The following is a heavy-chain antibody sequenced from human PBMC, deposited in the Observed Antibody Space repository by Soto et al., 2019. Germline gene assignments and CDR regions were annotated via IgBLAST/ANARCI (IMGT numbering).Heavy chain of an antibody. CDR2: IYYSGST. J-gene: IGHJ6*02. CDR1: GGSISSYY. D-gene: IGHD2-15*01. Sequence: QVQLQESGPGLVKPSETLSLTCTVSGGSISSYYWSWIRQPPGKGLEWIGYIYYSGSTNYNPSLKRRLTLSVDTSKNQFSPKRSSVTAADSAVYYCAGLGYCSGGSCYHYYYYGMDDWGQGTMVTVSS. CDR3: AGLGYCSGGSCYHYYYYGMDD. V-gene: IGHV4-59*01.